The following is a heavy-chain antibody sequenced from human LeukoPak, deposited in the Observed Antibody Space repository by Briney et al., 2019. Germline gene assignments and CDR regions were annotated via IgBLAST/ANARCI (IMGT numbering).Heavy chain of an antibody. CDR2: IYHSGST. V-gene: IGHV4-30-2*01. Sequence: SETLSLTCAVSGGSISSGGYSWSWIRQPPGKGLEWIGYIYHSGSTYYNPSLKSRVTISVDRSKNQFSLKLSSVTAADTAVYYCARVEWGSGKRTMVRGAPGPYWGQGTLVTVSS. J-gene: IGHJ4*02. CDR3: ARVEWGSGKRTMVRGAPGPY. D-gene: IGHD3-10*01. CDR1: GGSISSGGYS.